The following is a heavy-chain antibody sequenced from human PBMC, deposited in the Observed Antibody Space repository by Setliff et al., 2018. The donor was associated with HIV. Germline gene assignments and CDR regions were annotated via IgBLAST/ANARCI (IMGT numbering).Heavy chain of an antibody. CDR1: GYTFTGYH. V-gene: IGHV1-8*02. Sequence: ASVKVSCKASGYTFTGYHMHWVRQAPGHGLEWMGWMTTYSGNTGYAQKFQGRVSMTRNTSISTAYMELSSLRSEDTAVYYCARVGSYWTQFDYWGQGTLVTVSS. CDR3: ARVGSYWTQFDY. CDR2: MTTYSGNT. J-gene: IGHJ4*01. D-gene: IGHD2-15*01.